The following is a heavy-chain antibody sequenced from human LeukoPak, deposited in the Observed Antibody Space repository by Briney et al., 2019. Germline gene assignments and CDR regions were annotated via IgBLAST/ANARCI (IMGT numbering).Heavy chain of an antibody. J-gene: IGHJ6*02. CDR1: GYSFTSYW. D-gene: IGHD2-21*02. V-gene: IGHV5-51*01. CDR3: ARQRVVATAIRGYYYYYGMDV. CDR2: IYPGDSDT. Sequence: GESLKISCKGSGYSFTSYWIGWVRQMPGKGLEWMGIIYPGDSDTRYSPSFQGQVTISADKSISTAYLQWSSLKASDTAMYYCARQRVVATAIRGYYYYYGMDVWGQGTTVTVSS.